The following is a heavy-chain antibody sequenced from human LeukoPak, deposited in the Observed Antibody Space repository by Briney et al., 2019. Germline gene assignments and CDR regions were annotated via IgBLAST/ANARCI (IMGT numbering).Heavy chain of an antibody. D-gene: IGHD5-18*01. CDR1: GFTVSSNY. CDR3: ARDGGTAGYSSGSDY. J-gene: IGHJ4*02. CDR2: IYSGGST. V-gene: IGHV3-66*01. Sequence: GGSLRLSCAASGFTVSSNYMSWVRQAPGKGLEWVSVIYSGGSTYYADSVKGRLTISRDNSKNTLYLQMNSLRAEDTAVYYCARDGGTAGYSSGSDYWGQGTLVTVSS.